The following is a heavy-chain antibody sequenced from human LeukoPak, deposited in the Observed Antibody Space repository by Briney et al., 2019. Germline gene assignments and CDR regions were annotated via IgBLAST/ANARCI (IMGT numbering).Heavy chain of an antibody. CDR3: ATRHAYCGGDCSPSADAFDI. J-gene: IGHJ3*02. D-gene: IGHD2-21*02. CDR2: FDPEDGET. V-gene: IGHV1-24*01. Sequence: ASVKVSCNVSGYTLTELSMHWVRQAPGKGLEWMGGFDPEDGETIYAQKVEGRVTMTEDTSTDTAYMELSSLRSEDTAVYYCATRHAYCGGDCSPSADAFDIWGQGTMVTVSS. CDR1: GYTLTELS.